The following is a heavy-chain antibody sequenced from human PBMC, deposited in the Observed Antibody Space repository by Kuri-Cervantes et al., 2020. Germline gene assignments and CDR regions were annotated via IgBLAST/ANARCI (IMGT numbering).Heavy chain of an antibody. D-gene: IGHD5-18*01. CDR3: ARTPGGYSYSDY. Sequence: GSLRLSCAVYGGSFSGYYWSWIRQPPGKGLEWIGEINHSGSTNYNPSLKSRVTISVDTSKKQFSLKLSSVTAADTAVYYCARTPGGYSYSDYWGQGTLVTVSS. CDR1: GGSFSGYY. V-gene: IGHV4-34*01. J-gene: IGHJ4*02. CDR2: INHSGST.